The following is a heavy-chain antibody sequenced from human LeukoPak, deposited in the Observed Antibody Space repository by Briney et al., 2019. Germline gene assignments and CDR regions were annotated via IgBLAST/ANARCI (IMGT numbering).Heavy chain of an antibody. CDR1: GYTFTSYG. CDR2: ISAYNGNT. J-gene: IGHJ4*02. Sequence: ASVKVSCKASGYTFTSYGISWVRQAPGQGLEWMGWISAYNGNTNYAQKLQGRVTMTTDTSTSTAYMELRSLRSDDTAVYYCARGRTIRYSSSPFDYWGQGTLVTVSS. CDR3: ARGRTIRYSSSPFDY. V-gene: IGHV1-18*01. D-gene: IGHD6-13*01.